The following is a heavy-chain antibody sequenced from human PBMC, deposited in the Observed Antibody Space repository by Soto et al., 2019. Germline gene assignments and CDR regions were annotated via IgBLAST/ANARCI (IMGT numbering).Heavy chain of an antibody. CDR3: ARGVGLYSNYDY. CDR1: GYTLTRYS. J-gene: IGHJ4*02. V-gene: IGHV1-3*01. CDR2: INAGNGNT. Sequence: ASVKVSCKASGYTLTRYSIHWVRQAPGQRLEWMGWINAGNGNTKYSQKFQGKVTITRDTSASTAYMELSSLRSEDTAVYYCARGVGLYSNYDYWGQGTLVTVSS. D-gene: IGHD2-2*02.